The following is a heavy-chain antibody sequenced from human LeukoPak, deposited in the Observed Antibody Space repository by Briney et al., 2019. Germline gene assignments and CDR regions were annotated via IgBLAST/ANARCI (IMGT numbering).Heavy chain of an antibody. V-gene: IGHV3-23*01. CDR1: GFTFSSYA. CDR3: AKDQGYYYDTSGYYYWSY. D-gene: IGHD3-22*01. CDR2: ISGSGSIT. J-gene: IGHJ4*02. Sequence: PGGSLRLSCAASGFTFSSYAMNWVRQAPGKGLEWVSGISGSGSITYYADSVKGRFTISRDNSKNTLHLQMNSLRAEDTAVYYCAKDQGYYYDTSGYYYWSYWGQGTLVTVSS.